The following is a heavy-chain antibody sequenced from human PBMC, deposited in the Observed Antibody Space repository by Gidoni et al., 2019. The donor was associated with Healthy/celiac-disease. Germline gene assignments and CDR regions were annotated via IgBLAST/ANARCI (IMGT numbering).Heavy chain of an antibody. CDR2: ISSSSSTI. D-gene: IGHD2-21*01. CDR1: GFHFGSSS. Sequence: EVQLVESGGGLVQPGGSLRLSCAASGFHFGSSSMNWVRQAPGKGLECVSYISSSSSTIYYADSVKGRFTISRDNAKNSLYLQMNSLRAEDTAVYYCARAGQDWLGLNDYYYYGMDVWGQGTTVTVSS. J-gene: IGHJ6*02. CDR3: ARAGQDWLGLNDYYYYGMDV. V-gene: IGHV3-48*04.